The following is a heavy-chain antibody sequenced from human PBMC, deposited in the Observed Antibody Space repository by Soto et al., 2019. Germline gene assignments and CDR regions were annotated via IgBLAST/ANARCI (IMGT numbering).Heavy chain of an antibody. CDR2: ISGNGATT. CDR3: ARQAYGETCFDH. D-gene: IGHD4-17*01. Sequence: DVQLLESGGGLVQPGGSRRLSCTASGFAFNFYAMAWVRQAPGKGLEWVSAISGNGATTYHADSVKGRFTISRDDSKSSLYLQMSSLKVEDTAVYYCARQAYGETCFDHWGQGILVTVSS. J-gene: IGHJ4*02. V-gene: IGHV3-23*01. CDR1: GFAFNFYA.